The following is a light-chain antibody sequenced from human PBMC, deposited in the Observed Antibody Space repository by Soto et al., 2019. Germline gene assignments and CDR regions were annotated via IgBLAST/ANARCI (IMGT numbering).Light chain of an antibody. V-gene: IGLV4-60*02. CDR2: LEGSGSY. CDR1: SGHSTFI. J-gene: IGLJ7*01. Sequence: QAVVTQSSSASASLGSSVKLTCTLSSGHSTFIIAWHQQQPGKAPRYLMKLEGSGSYDKGSGVPDRFSGSSSGADRYLTISNLQFEDEAEYYCETWDSNTQAVFGGGTQLTVL. CDR3: ETWDSNTQAV.